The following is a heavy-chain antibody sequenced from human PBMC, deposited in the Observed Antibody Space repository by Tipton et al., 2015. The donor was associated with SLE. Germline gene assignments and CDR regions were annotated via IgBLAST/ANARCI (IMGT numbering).Heavy chain of an antibody. CDR3: ARDRDSSPSDGSGTYDAFDI. J-gene: IGHJ3*02. V-gene: IGHV3-30*19. Sequence: SLRLSCAASGFTFSSYGMHWVRQAPGKGLEWVAVIWYDGSNKYYADSVKGRFTISRDNSKNTLYLQMNSLRAEDTAVYYCARDRDSSPSDGSGTYDAFDIWGQGTMVTVSS. CDR2: IWYDGSNK. CDR1: GFTFSSYG. D-gene: IGHD3-10*01.